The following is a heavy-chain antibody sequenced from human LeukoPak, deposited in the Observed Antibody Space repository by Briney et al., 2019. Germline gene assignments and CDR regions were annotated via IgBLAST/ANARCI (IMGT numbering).Heavy chain of an antibody. CDR1: GGSISSYY. CDR3: ASGNYGSRSYLPFDY. CDR2: IYYSGST. V-gene: IGHV4-59*01. Sequence: SETLSLTCTVSGGSISSYYWSWIRKPPGKGLEWIGYIYYSGSTNYNPSLKSRVTISVDTSKNQFSLRLSSVTAADTAVYYCASGNYGSRSYLPFDYWGQGTLVTVSS. J-gene: IGHJ4*02. D-gene: IGHD3-10*01.